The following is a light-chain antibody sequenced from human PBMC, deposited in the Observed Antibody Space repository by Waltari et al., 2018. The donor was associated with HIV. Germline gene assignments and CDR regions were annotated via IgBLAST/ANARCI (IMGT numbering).Light chain of an antibody. V-gene: IGLV1-44*01. CDR2: NNN. CDR1: SSNVGRDA. CDR3: ATWDATLDGWI. J-gene: IGLJ2*01. Sequence: QSVVTQPPSASGTSGQRVTIACSGSSSNVGRDAVYWYHQIPGTAPNLVIYNNNQRPSGVSDRFSGSKSGTSASLAISGLQSEDEGDYYCATWDATLDGWIFGGGTKLTVL.